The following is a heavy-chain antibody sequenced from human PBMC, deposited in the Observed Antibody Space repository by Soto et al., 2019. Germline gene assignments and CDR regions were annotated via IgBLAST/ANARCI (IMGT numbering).Heavy chain of an antibody. Sequence: GGSLRLSCAASGFTFSGSAMHWVRQASGKGLEWVGRIRSKANSYATAYAASVKGRFTISRDDSKNTAYLQMNSLNTEDTAVYYCTRLTSGYDSSGYPADYWGQGTLVTVSS. CDR2: IRSKANSYAT. D-gene: IGHD3-22*01. J-gene: IGHJ4*02. CDR3: TRLTSGYDSSGYPADY. CDR1: GFTFSGSA. V-gene: IGHV3-73*01.